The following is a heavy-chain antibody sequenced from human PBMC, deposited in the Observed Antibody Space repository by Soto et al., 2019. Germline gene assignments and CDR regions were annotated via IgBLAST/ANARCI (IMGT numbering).Heavy chain of an antibody. CDR2: IIPIFGTA. Sequence: QVQLVQSGAEVKKPGSSVKVSCKASGGTFSSYAISWVRQAPGQGLEWMGGIIPIFGTANYAQKVQGRVTITADESTRTAYMELSSLRSEDPAVYYCASYHSSGYYYHSLFAFDIWGQGTMVTVSS. J-gene: IGHJ3*02. D-gene: IGHD3-22*01. CDR1: GGTFSSYA. CDR3: ASYHSSGYYYHSLFAFDI. V-gene: IGHV1-69*01.